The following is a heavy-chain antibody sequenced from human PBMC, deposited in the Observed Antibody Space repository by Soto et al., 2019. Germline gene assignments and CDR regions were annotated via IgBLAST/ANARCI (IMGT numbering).Heavy chain of an antibody. V-gene: IGHV1-69*12. D-gene: IGHD5-12*01. Sequence: QVQLVQSGAEVKKPGSSVTVSCKASGGTFSSYTISWVRQAPGQGLEWMGGVIPIVGTANYAQKFQGRVTITADESTSKAYMEFSSLRSEDTAVYYCARGNHRWLQWWYFDLWGRGTLVTVSS. J-gene: IGHJ2*01. CDR3: ARGNHRWLQWWYFDL. CDR2: VIPIVGTA. CDR1: GGTFSSYT.